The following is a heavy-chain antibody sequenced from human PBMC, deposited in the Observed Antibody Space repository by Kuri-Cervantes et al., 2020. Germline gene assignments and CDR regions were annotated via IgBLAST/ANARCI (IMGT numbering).Heavy chain of an antibody. CDR2: MNPNSGNT. V-gene: IGHV1-8*02. CDR1: GYTFTGYY. D-gene: IGHD6-13*01. Sequence: ASVKVSCKASGYTFTGYYMHWVRQAPGQGLEWMGWMNPNSGNTGYAQKFQGRVTMTRNTSISTAYMELSSLRSEDTAVYYCARAYPGSSSWYVYWGQGTLVTGSS. CDR3: ARAYPGSSSWYVY. J-gene: IGHJ4*02.